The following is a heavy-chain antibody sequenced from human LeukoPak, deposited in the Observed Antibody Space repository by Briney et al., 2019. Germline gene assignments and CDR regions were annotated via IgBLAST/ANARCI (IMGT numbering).Heavy chain of an antibody. D-gene: IGHD1-7*01. CDR2: IIPIFGTA. V-gene: IGHV1-69*05. Sequence: SVKVSCKASGGTFSSYAISWVRQAPGQGLEWMGGIIPIFGTANYAQKFQGRVTITTDESTSTAYMELSSLRSEDTAVYYCARHETNTGTFDSWGQGTLVTVSS. CDR1: GGTFSSYA. J-gene: IGHJ5*01. CDR3: ARHETNTGTFDS.